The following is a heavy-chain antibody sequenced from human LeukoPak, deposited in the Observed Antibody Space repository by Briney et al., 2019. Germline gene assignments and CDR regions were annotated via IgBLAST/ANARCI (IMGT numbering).Heavy chain of an antibody. CDR1: GFTFSSYS. Sequence: KSGGSLRLSCAASGFTFSSYSMNWVRQAPGKGLEWVSSISSSSSYIYYADSVKGRFTISRDNAKNSLYLQMNSLRAEDTAVYYCARGKLGTAGRHDYWGQGTLVTVSS. CDR2: ISSSSSYI. J-gene: IGHJ4*02. V-gene: IGHV3-21*01. D-gene: IGHD1-14*01. CDR3: ARGKLGTAGRHDY.